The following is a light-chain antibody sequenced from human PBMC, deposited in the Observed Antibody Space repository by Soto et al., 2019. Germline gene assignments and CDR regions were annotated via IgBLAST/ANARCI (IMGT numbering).Light chain of an antibody. CDR3: QQYDSSLYT. J-gene: IGKJ2*01. Sequence: EIVLTQSPGTLSLSPGDRATLSCRASQSVSSTYVAWYQQRPGQAPRLLIYGASIRATGIPDRFSGSGSGTDFTLSISRLEPEEFAVYYCQQYDSSLYTFGQGTKLEIK. CDR1: QSVSSTY. CDR2: GAS. V-gene: IGKV3-20*01.